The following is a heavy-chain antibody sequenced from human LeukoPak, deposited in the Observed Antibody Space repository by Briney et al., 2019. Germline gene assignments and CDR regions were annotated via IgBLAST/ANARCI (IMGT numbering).Heavy chain of an antibody. Sequence: ASVKVSCKASGYNFNSYYMHWVRQAPGQGLEWMGIINPSGGSTTYAQKFQGRVTMTRDMSTSTVYMEVSSLTSEDTAVYYCARETRSYSSGWLDNWFDPWGQGTLVTVSS. CDR2: INPSGGST. J-gene: IGHJ5*02. D-gene: IGHD6-19*01. V-gene: IGHV1-46*02. CDR3: ARETRSYSSGWLDNWFDP. CDR1: GYNFNSYY.